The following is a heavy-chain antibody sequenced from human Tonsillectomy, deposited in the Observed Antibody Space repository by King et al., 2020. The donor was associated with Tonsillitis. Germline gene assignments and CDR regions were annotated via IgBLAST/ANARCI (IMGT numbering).Heavy chain of an antibody. CDR1: GFTFRDYY. J-gene: IGHJ4*02. D-gene: IGHD5-18*01. CDR3: ARHLGYSYGYSYYFDY. CDR2: ISSSGYTI. V-gene: IGHV3-11*01. Sequence: QLVQSGGGLVKPGGSLRLSCAASGFTFRDYYMSWLRQAPGKGLEWVSYISSSGYTIYYADSVKGRFTISRDNTNNSLYLQMNSLRAEDTAVYYCARHLGYSYGYSYYFDYWGQGTLVTVSS.